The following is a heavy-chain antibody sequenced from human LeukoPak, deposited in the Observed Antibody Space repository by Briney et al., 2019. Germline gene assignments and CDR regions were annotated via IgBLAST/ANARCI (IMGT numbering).Heavy chain of an antibody. D-gene: IGHD3-9*01. CDR3: ARGPWDFLTGYYNRAFDY. CDR1: GGSISSSNW. CDR2: IYHSGST. V-gene: IGHV4-4*02. Sequence: PSGTLYLTCAVSGGSISSSNWWSWVRQPPGKGLERIGEIYHSGSTNYNPSLKSRVTISGDKSKNQFSLKLSSVTAADTAVYYWARGPWDFLTGYYNRAFDYWGQGTLVTVSS. J-gene: IGHJ4*02.